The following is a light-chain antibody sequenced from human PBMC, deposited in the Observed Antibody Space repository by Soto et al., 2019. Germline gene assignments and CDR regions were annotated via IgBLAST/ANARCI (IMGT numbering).Light chain of an antibody. J-gene: IGLJ3*02. Sequence: QSVLTQPASVSGSPGQSITISCTGTNSDVGGYNYVSWYQQHPGKVPKLMISEVSNRPSGVSNRFSGSKSGNRASLTISGLQAEDEADYYCSSYTSSSTVVFGGGTQLTVL. CDR3: SSYTSSSTVV. V-gene: IGLV2-14*01. CDR1: NSDVGGYNY. CDR2: EVS.